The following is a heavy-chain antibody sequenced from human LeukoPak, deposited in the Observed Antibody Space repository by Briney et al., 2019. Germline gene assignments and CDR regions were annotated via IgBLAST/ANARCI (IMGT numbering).Heavy chain of an antibody. Sequence: ASVKVSCKASGYTFIGYYMHWVRQAPGQGLEWMGWINPNSGGTNYAQKFQGRVTMTRDTSISTAYMELSRLRSDDTAVYYCARASSSSHAHFDYWGQGTLVTVSS. CDR3: ARASSSSHAHFDY. V-gene: IGHV1-2*02. J-gene: IGHJ4*02. CDR1: GYTFIGYY. CDR2: INPNSGGT. D-gene: IGHD6-13*01.